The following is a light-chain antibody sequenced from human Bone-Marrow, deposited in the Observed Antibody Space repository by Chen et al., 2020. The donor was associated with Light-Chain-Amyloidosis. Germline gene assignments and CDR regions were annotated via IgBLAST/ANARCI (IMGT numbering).Light chain of an antibody. CDR3: QSYQGSSQGV. Sequence: NFMLTQPHSVSESPGKTVIISCTRSSGSIATKYVQWYQQRPGSSPTTVICEDDQRPSGVPDRFSGSIDRSSNSASLTISGLKTEDEADYYCQSYQGSSQGVFGGGTKLTVL. J-gene: IGLJ3*02. V-gene: IGLV6-57*01. CDR2: EDD. CDR1: SGSIATKY.